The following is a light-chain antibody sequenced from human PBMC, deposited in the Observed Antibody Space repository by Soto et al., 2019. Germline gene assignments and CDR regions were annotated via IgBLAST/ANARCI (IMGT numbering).Light chain of an antibody. CDR3: QHYGSSPPFT. CDR2: DTS. J-gene: IGKJ3*01. Sequence: EIVLTQSPGTLSLSPGEEATLSCRASQSVSSYYLAWYQQRPGQAPRLLIYDTSTRATGIPDRFSGRGSGTDFTLTISGLQPEDFAIDYCQHYGSSPPFTFGPGTKVDIK. CDR1: QSVSSYY. V-gene: IGKV3-20*01.